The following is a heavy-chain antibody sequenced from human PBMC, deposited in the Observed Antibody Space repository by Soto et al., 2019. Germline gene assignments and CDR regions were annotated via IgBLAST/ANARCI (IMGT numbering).Heavy chain of an antibody. CDR3: ARRSSSSSWFDP. D-gene: IGHD6-6*01. CDR1: GNTFSSNG. CDR2: ISTYNGNT. V-gene: IGHV1-18*01. Sequence: ASVKVSCRASGNTFSSNGISSVRQAPGQGLEWMGWISTYNGNTYYAQRLQDRVTMTTDTSTSTAYMELRSLRSDDTAVYFCARRSSSSSWFDPWGQGTLVTVSS. J-gene: IGHJ5*02.